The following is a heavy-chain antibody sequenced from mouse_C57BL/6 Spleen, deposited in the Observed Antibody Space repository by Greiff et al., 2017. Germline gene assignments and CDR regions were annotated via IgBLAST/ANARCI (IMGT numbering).Heavy chain of an antibody. Sequence: VKLVESGAELVRPGTSVKMSCTASGYTFTNYWLGWAKQGPGHGLEWIGDIYPGGGITNYTETFKGRVTLTADKSTITAYMQFSSLTSEDSAIYYCARWDYYDGTLFYWGQGTLVTVSA. CDR3: ARWDYYDGTLFY. CDR1: GYTFTNYW. D-gene: IGHD1-1*01. J-gene: IGHJ3*01. CDR2: IYPGGGIT. V-gene: IGHV1-63*01.